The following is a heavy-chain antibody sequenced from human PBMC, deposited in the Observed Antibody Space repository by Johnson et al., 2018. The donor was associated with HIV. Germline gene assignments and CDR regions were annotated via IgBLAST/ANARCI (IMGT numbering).Heavy chain of an antibody. CDR1: GFTFSSYA. CDR3: ARDRQAVRGTFDI. J-gene: IGHJ3*02. CDR2: ISGSGGST. Sequence: VQLVESGGGLVQPGGSLRLSCAASGFTFSSYAMSWVRQAPGKGLEWVSAISGSGGSTYYADSVKGRFTISRDNAKNSLYLQRNSLRAEGTALYYCARDRQAVRGTFDIWGQGTMVTVSS. D-gene: IGHD6-19*01. V-gene: IGHV3-23*04.